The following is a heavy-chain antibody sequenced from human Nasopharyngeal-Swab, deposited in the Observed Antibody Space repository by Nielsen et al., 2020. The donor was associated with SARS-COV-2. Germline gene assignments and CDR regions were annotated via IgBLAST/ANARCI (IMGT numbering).Heavy chain of an antibody. V-gene: IGHV3-21*01. CDR1: GFSFSTYT. CDR2: ISSDSGAK. J-gene: IGHJ3*02. Sequence: GESLKISCAASGFSFSTYTMNWVRQAPGKGLEWLSSISSDSGAKYYADSVKGRFTISRDNAKNSLYLQMNSLRVEDTAVYYCARVLLRALGKFGEGYAFDIWGQGTMVTVSS. D-gene: IGHD3-10*01. CDR3: ARVLLRALGKFGEGYAFDI.